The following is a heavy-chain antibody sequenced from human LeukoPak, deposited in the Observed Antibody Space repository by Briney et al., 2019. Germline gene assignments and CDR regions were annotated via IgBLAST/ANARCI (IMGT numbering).Heavy chain of an antibody. J-gene: IGHJ4*02. CDR2: IYTSGST. V-gene: IGHV4-61*02. Sequence: PSETLSLTCTVSGGSISSSSYYWVWIRQPAGKGLEWIGRIYTSGSTNYNPSLKSRVTISVDTSKNQFSLKLSSVTAADTAVYYCARDSSSSVALDYWGQGTLVTVSS. CDR1: GGSISSSSYY. CDR3: ARDSSSSVALDY. D-gene: IGHD6-6*01.